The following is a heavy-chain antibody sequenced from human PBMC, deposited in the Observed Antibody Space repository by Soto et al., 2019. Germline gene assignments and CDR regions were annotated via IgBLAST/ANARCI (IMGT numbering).Heavy chain of an antibody. CDR3: AKVYCSSTSCLYYMDV. V-gene: IGHV3-23*01. CDR1: GFTFSSYA. D-gene: IGHD2-2*01. CDR2: ISGSGGST. J-gene: IGHJ6*03. Sequence: PGGSLRLSCAASGFTFSSYAMSWVRQAPGKGLEWVSAISGSGGSTYYADSVKGRFTISRDNSKNTLYLQMNSLRAEDTAVYYCAKVYCSSTSCLYYMDVWGKGTTVTVSS.